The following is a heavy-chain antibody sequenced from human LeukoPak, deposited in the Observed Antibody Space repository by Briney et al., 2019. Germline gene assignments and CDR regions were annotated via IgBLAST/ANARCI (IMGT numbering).Heavy chain of an antibody. CDR2: IFYSGST. J-gene: IGHJ3*02. D-gene: IGHD3-10*01. V-gene: IGHV4-39*07. Sequence: SETLSLTCTVSSGSISTSNYYWGWVRQPPGKALEWIGNIFYSGSTYYSPSLKSRVTMSVDTSKNQFSLKLSSVTDADTAGYYCARGGTYYGSGSYYSRNAFDIWGQGTMVTVSS. CDR1: SGSISTSNYY. CDR3: ARGGTYYGSGSYYSRNAFDI.